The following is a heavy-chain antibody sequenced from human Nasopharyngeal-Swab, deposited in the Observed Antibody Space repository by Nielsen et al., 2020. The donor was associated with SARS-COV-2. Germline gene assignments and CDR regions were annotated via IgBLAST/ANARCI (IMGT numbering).Heavy chain of an antibody. J-gene: IGHJ6*02. CDR2: IYTSGST. CDR3: ARGMYSSNWDSYHYYGLDV. CDR1: GDSIAYSTFY. Sequence: SETLSLTCTVSGDSIAYSTFYWSWIRQPAGKGLEWLGRIYTSGSTSYNPSLKYRVTISLDTSKSQFSLKLGSVTDADTAVYYCARGMYSSNWDSYHYYGLDVWGQGTTVTVSS. D-gene: IGHD6-13*01. V-gene: IGHV4-61*02.